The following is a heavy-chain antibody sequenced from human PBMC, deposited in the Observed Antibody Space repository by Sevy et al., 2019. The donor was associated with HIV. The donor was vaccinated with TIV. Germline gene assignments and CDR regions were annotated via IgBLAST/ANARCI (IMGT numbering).Heavy chain of an antibody. J-gene: IGHJ6*02. Sequence: GGSLRLSCAASGFTFSDYYMSWIRQAPGKGLEWVSYISSSGSTIYYADSVKGRFTISRDNAKNSLYLQMNSLRAEDTVVYYCARRWYYDFWSGYYHPYYYGMDVWGQGTTVTVSS. V-gene: IGHV3-11*01. D-gene: IGHD3-3*01. CDR3: ARRWYYDFWSGYYHPYYYGMDV. CDR1: GFTFSDYY. CDR2: ISSSGSTI.